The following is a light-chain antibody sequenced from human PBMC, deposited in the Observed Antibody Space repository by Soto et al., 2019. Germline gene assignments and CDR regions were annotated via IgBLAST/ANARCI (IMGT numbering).Light chain of an antibody. V-gene: IGKV3D-7*01. CDR2: GAS. CDR3: QQDYNLPWT. CDR1: QSVSSSY. J-gene: IGKJ1*01. Sequence: EIVMTQSPATLSLSPGERATLSCRASQSVSSSYLSWYQQKPGQAPRLLIYGASTRATGIPARFSGSGSGTDFTLTNSSLQPEDFAVYYCQQDYNLPWTFGQGTKVEIK.